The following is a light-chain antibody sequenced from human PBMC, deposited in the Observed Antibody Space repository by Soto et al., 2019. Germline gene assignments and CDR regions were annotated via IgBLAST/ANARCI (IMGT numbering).Light chain of an antibody. CDR3: SSYTSSSTPVV. CDR2: EVS. CDR1: SSDVGGYNY. Sequence: QSVLTQPASVSGSPGQSITISCTGTSSDVGGYNYVSWYQQHPGKAPKLMIYEVSNRPSGVSNRFSGSKSGNTASLTISGLRAEDEADYYCSSYTSSSTPVVFGGGTQLTVL. J-gene: IGLJ2*01. V-gene: IGLV2-14*01.